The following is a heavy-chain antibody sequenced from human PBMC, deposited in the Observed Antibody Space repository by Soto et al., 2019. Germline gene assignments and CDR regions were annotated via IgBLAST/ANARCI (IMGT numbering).Heavy chain of an antibody. CDR3: AKATSATCTGSICYSFDY. CDR2: ISGSGGST. Sequence: GGSLRLSCAASGFTFSSYAMSWVRQAPGKGLEWVSAISGSGGSTYYADSVKGRFTISRDNSKNTPYLQMNSLRAEDTALYYCAKATSATCTGSICYSFDYWGQGTLVTVSS. J-gene: IGHJ4*02. V-gene: IGHV3-23*01. CDR1: GFTFSSYA. D-gene: IGHD2-21*01.